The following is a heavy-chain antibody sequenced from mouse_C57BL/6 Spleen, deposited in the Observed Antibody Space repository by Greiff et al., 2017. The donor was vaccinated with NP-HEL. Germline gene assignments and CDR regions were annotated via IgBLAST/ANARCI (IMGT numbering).Heavy chain of an antibody. D-gene: IGHD2-4*01. CDR2: IHPNSGST. Sequence: QVQLKQPGAELVKPGASVKLSCKASGYTFTSYWMHWVKQRPGQGLEWIGMIHPNSGSTNYNEKFKSKATLTVDKSSSTAYMQLSSLTSEDSAVYYCARWGNYDYDEDFDYWGQGTTLTVSS. J-gene: IGHJ2*01. CDR1: GYTFTSYW. V-gene: IGHV1-64*01. CDR3: ARWGNYDYDEDFDY.